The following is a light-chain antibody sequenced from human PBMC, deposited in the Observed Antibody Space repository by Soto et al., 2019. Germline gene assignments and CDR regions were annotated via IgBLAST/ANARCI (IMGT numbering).Light chain of an antibody. V-gene: IGKV3D-15*01. CDR2: SAS. Sequence: EIVVTHSPCTLSLSPGERATLSCRASQSVSRYLAWYQQKPGQAPRLLIYSASSRAPGIPDRFSGSGSGTEFTLTISSLQSEDFAVYYCQQYNNWPPWTFGQGTNV. J-gene: IGKJ1*01. CDR1: QSVSRY. CDR3: QQYNNWPPWT.